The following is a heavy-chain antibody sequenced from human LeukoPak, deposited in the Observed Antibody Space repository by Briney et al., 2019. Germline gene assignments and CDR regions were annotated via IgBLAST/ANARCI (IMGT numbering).Heavy chain of an antibody. D-gene: IGHD1-26*01. CDR3: ARDLSGIPMSYCDH. V-gene: IGHV3-23*01. CDR2: ISGSGSST. Sequence: GGSLRLSCAASGFTFSSCGMSWVRQAPGKGLEWVSSISGSGSSTYHAGSVKGRFTISRDNSKNTLYLQMNSLRAEDTALYYCARDLSGIPMSYCDHWGQGTLVTVSS. CDR1: GFTFSSCG. J-gene: IGHJ4*02.